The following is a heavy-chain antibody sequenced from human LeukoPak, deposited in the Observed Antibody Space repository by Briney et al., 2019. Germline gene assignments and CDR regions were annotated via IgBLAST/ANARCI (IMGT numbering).Heavy chain of an antibody. CDR2: IYHSGNT. CDR3: ASLRVPGDFDY. D-gene: IGHD3-16*01. V-gene: IGHV4-39*07. Sequence: KPSETLSLTCTVSGRSISSSSYYWGWIRQPPGKGLEWIGNIYHSGNTYYNSSLKSRVTISVDTSKNQFSLRLTSVTAADTAVYYCASLRVPGDFDYWGQGTLVTVSS. J-gene: IGHJ4*02. CDR1: GRSISSSSYY.